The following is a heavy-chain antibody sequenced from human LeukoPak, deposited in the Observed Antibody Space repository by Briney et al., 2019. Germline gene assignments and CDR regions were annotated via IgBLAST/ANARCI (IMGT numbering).Heavy chain of an antibody. CDR1: GFTFSSYS. CDR2: ISSSSSYI. D-gene: IGHD6-13*01. Sequence: PGGSLRPSCAAPGFTFSSYSMNWVRQAPGKGLEWVSSISSSSSYIYYADSVKGRFTISRDNAKNSLYLQMNSLRAEDTAVYYCARGSIAAAGTGDYWGQGTLVTVSS. V-gene: IGHV3-21*04. CDR3: ARGSIAAAGTGDY. J-gene: IGHJ4*02.